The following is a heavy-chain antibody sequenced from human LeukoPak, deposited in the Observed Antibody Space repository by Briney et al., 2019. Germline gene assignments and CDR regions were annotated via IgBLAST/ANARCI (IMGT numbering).Heavy chain of an antibody. CDR3: ARTPYCTNGICYNRYYFDF. CDR1: GFTFSNYN. CDR2: IRGSSTSM. J-gene: IGHJ4*02. D-gene: IGHD2-8*01. Sequence: PGGSLRLSCAASGFTFSNYNVNWVRQAPGKGLEWVTYIRGSSTSMYYADSVKGRFSISRDNAKNSLYLQMDSLRAEDTAVYYCARTPYCTNGICYNRYYFDFWGQGALVTVSS. V-gene: IGHV3-21*01.